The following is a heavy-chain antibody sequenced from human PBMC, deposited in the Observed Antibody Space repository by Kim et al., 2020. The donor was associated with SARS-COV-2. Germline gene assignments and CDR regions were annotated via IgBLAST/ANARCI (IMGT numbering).Heavy chain of an antibody. D-gene: IGHD5-12*01. V-gene: IGHV3-72*01. CDR3: AGVRGGYGGYDEY. CDR2: IRDKPNSYTT. CDR1: GFTFSDHY. J-gene: IGHJ4*03. Sequence: GGSLRLSCAASGFTFSDHYMDWVRQAPGKGLEWVGRIRDKPNSYTTEYAASVKGRFTIARDNSKSSLYLQMNSLKTEDTAVYYCAGVRGGYGGYDEYWGQGTLVTVSS.